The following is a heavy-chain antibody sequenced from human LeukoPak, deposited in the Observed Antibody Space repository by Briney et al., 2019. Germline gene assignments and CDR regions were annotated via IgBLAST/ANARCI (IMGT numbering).Heavy chain of an antibody. J-gene: IGHJ4*02. Sequence: SETLSLTCAVYGGSFSGYYWSWIRQPPGKGLEWIGEINHSGSTNYNPSLKSRVTISVDTSKNQFSLKLSSVTAADTAVYYCARKLGYYYGSGSYYNGRPFDYWGQGTLVTVSS. CDR3: ARKLGYYYGSGSYYNGRPFDY. V-gene: IGHV4-34*01. CDR2: INHSGST. CDR1: GGSFSGYY. D-gene: IGHD3-10*01.